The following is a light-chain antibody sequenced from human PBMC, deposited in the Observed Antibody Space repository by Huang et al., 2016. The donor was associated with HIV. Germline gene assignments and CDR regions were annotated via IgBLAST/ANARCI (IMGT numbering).Light chain of an antibody. Sequence: EIVLTQSPGTLSLSPGERATLSCRASKSIRNSHFAGYQQKPGQAPRLLMYGAASRANGIPDRFSGSGSGTDFTLTISRLEPEDFGVYYCQQYGNSPVTFGQGTKVEVK. J-gene: IGKJ1*01. CDR1: KSIRNSH. V-gene: IGKV3-20*01. CDR2: GAA. CDR3: QQYGNSPVT.